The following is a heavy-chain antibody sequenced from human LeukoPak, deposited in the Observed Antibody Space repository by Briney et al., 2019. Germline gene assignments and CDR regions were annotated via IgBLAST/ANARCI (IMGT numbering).Heavy chain of an antibody. CDR2: TSGSGDSI. CDR1: GFTFSSYA. Sequence: GGSLRLSCAASGFTFSSYAMTWVRQAPGKGLEWVSVTSGSGDSINTADSVKGRFTVSRDNSKKTLYLQMNSLRVEDTAVYYCAKGQWAPFKPDSSGYFDYWGPGTLVVVSS. V-gene: IGHV3-23*01. CDR3: AKGQWAPFKPDSSGYFDY. D-gene: IGHD3-22*01. J-gene: IGHJ4*02.